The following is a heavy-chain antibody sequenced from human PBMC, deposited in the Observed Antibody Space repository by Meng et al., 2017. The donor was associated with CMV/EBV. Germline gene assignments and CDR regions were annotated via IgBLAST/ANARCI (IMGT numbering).Heavy chain of an antibody. Sequence: SETLSLTCTVSGGSISSGGYYWSWIRQHPGKGLEWIGYIYYSGSTYYNPSLKSRVTISVDTSKNQFSLKLSPVTAADTAVYYCARDLEEARLRWFDPWGQGTLVTAS. J-gene: IGHJ5*02. CDR2: IYYSGST. CDR3: ARDLEEARLRWFDP. V-gene: IGHV4-31*03. D-gene: IGHD5-12*01. CDR1: GGSISSGGYY.